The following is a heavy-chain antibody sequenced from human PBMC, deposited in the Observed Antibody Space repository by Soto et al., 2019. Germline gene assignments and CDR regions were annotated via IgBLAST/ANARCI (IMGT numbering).Heavy chain of an antibody. D-gene: IGHD3-10*01. CDR2: FIPIFGTA. Sequence: QVQVVQSGAEVKKPGSSVKVSCKASGGTFSSYAISWVRQAPGQGLEWMGGFIPIFGTANYAQKFQGRVTIAADESMSTAYMELSSLRSADTAVYYCATNPGPYYYGSGTPGSGYFQHWGQGTLVTVSS. CDR1: GGTFSSYA. V-gene: IGHV1-69*01. J-gene: IGHJ1*01. CDR3: ATNPGPYYYGSGTPGSGYFQH.